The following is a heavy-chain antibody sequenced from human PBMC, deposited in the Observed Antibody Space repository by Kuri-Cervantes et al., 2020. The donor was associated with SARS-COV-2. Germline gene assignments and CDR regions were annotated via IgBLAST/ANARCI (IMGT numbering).Heavy chain of an antibody. CDR1: GGSISSGGYY. Sequence: LRLSCTVSGGSISSGGYYWSWIRQHPGKGLEWIGYIYYSGSTYYNPSLKSRVTISVDTSKNQFSLKLSSVTAADTAVYYCARADPSITIFGVVIIGAFDIWGQGTMV. CDR3: ARADPSITIFGVVIIGAFDI. J-gene: IGHJ3*02. V-gene: IGHV4-31*03. D-gene: IGHD3-3*01. CDR2: IYYSGST.